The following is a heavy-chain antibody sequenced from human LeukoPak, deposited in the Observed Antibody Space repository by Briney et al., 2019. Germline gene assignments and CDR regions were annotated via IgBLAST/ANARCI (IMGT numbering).Heavy chain of an antibody. Sequence: GSLRLSCAASGFTFSSYAMGWVRQAPGKGLEWFSAISGGGGSTYYADSVKGRFTISRDNSKNTLYLQMNSLRAEDTAVYYCAKDFGDWYDSSGYYYYFDYWGQGTLVTVSS. CDR2: ISGGGGST. CDR1: GFTFSSYA. CDR3: AKDFGDWYDSSGYYYYFDY. V-gene: IGHV3-23*01. J-gene: IGHJ4*02. D-gene: IGHD3-22*01.